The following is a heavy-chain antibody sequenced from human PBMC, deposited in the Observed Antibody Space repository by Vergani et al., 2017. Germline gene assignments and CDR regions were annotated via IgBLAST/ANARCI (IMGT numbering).Heavy chain of an antibody. V-gene: IGHV1-69*09. Sequence: QVQLVESGGGVVQPGRSLRLSCAASGFTFSSYAISWVRQAPGQGLEWMGRIIPILGIANYAQKFQGRVTITADKSTSTAYMELSSLRSEDTAVYYCARALGYCSGGSCYWEAFDIWGQGTMVTVSS. J-gene: IGHJ3*02. CDR2: IIPILGIA. CDR1: GFTFSSYA. CDR3: ARALGYCSGGSCYWEAFDI. D-gene: IGHD2-15*01.